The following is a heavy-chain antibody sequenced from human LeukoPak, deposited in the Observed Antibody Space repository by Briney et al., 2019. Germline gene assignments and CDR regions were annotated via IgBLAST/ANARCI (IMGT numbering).Heavy chain of an antibody. D-gene: IGHD3-3*01. CDR1: GYTFTDYY. Sequence: GASVKVSCKASGYTFTDYYMHWVRQAPGQGLEWMGWINPNSGGTNYAQKFQGRVTMTRDTSISTAYMELSRVRPDDTAVYYCARGGRSIFGVADYWGQGTLVTVSS. J-gene: IGHJ4*02. CDR3: ARGGRSIFGVADY. V-gene: IGHV1-2*02. CDR2: INPNSGGT.